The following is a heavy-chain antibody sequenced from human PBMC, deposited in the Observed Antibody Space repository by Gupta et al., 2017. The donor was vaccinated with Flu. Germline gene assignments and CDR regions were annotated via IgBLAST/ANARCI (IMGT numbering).Heavy chain of an antibody. J-gene: IGHJ4*02. Sequence: MTWIRQAPGKGLEWVGRIKSTADGGTIDYAASVKGRFTISRDDSRKTLFLEMTRLKREDTAVYYCATANRAHWGQGALVTVSS. V-gene: IGHV3-15*01. CDR2: IKSTADGGTI. CDR3: ATANRAH.